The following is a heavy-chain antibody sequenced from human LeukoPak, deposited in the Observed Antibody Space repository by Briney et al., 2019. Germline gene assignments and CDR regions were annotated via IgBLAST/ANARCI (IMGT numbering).Heavy chain of an antibody. CDR3: AREVVVVPDYYYYGMDV. J-gene: IGHJ6*02. D-gene: IGHD2-2*01. CDR2: ISRSGDSL. V-gene: IGHV3-11*01. CDR1: GFTFRDYY. Sequence: GGSLRLSCADSGFTFRDYYMTWIRQAPGKGLEYFSHISRSGDSLYYGDSVTGRFSISRDNAKNSLYLQMNSLRVEDTAVYYCAREVVVVPDYYYYGMDVWGQGTTVTVSS.